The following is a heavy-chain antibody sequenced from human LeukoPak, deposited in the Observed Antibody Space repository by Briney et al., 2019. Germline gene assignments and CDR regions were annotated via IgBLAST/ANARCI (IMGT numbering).Heavy chain of an antibody. J-gene: IGHJ4*02. CDR1: GGSHSSYY. CDR3: ASGADYYDSSGYFDY. Sequence: LETPSLTCTVSGGSHSSYYWSWIRQPAREGLGWIWRIYTSGSTNYNPSLKSRVTMSVDTSKNQFSLKLSSVTAADTAVYYCASGADYYDSSGYFDYWGQGTLVTVSS. V-gene: IGHV4-4*07. CDR2: IYTSGST. D-gene: IGHD3-22*01.